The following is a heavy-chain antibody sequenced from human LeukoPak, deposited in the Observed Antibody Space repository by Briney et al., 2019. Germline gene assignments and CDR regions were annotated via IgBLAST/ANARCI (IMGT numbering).Heavy chain of an antibody. CDR2: ISYDGSNK. CDR1: GFTFSSYA. D-gene: IGHD6-13*01. V-gene: IGHV3-30-3*01. CDR3: ARESSY. Sequence: GGSLRLSCAASGFTFSSYAMHWVRQAPGKGLVWVAVISYDGSNKYYADSVKGRFTISRDNSKNTLYLQMNSLRAEDTAVYYCARESSYWGQGTLVTVSS. J-gene: IGHJ4*02.